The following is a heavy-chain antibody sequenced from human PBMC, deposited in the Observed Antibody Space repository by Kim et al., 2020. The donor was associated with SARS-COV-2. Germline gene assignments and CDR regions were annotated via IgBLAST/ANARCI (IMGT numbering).Heavy chain of an antibody. V-gene: IGHV3-23*01. CDR2: T. Sequence: TTYADAVKGRFTISRDNSKNTLYLQMSSLRAEDTAIYYCANPRQPDYWGQGTLVTVSS. J-gene: IGHJ4*02. CDR3: ANPRQPDY. D-gene: IGHD6-13*01.